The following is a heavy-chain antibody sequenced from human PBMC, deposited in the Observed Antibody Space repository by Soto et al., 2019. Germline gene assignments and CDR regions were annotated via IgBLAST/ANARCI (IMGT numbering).Heavy chain of an antibody. CDR2: ISGHNGNT. V-gene: IGHV1-18*04. J-gene: IGHJ4*02. Sequence: ASVKFSCKASGYSFTSYGISWVRQAPGQGPEWMGWISGHNGNTNHPQSLQGRVTMTTDTSRNTAYMELRSLRSDDTAVYYCARHRFNYYDDTVYYYFDYWGQGTLVTV. D-gene: IGHD3-22*01. CDR3: ARHRFNYYDDTVYYYFDY. CDR1: GYSFTSYG.